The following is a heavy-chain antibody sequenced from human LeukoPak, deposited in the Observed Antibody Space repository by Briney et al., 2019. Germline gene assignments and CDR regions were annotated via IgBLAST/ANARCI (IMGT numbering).Heavy chain of an antibody. CDR2: ISDSGGNM. J-gene: IGHJ4*02. Sequence: GGSLSPPCEAFGFTLTSYAVGWVRQAPGKGLEWVSSISDSGGNMYYAGSVKGRFTISRDSSKNTLYLQMNSLRAEDTAVYYCAKGRVVASITPSYSWGQGNLVTVSS. V-gene: IGHV3-23*01. CDR3: AKGRVVASITPSYS. CDR1: GFTLTSYA. D-gene: IGHD3-3*01.